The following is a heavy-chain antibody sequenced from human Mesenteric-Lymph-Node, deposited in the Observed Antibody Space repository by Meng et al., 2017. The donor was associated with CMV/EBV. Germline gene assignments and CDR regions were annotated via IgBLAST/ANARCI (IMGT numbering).Heavy chain of an antibody. Sequence: GESLKISCAASGFSFSGYEMNWVRQAPGKGLEWVSSIRTSGSTIYYADSVKGRFTISRDNAKNSLYLQMNSLRGEDTAVYYYARNPPGKGFIDYWGQGILVTVS. V-gene: IGHV3-48*03. CDR2: IRTSGSTI. D-gene: IGHD1-1*01. J-gene: IGHJ4*02. CDR3: ARNPPGKGFIDY. CDR1: GFSFSGYE.